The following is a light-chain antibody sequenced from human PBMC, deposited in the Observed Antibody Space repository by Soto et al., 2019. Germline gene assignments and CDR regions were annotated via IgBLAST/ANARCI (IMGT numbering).Light chain of an antibody. V-gene: IGKV4-1*01. CDR1: QSVLYSSNNKNY. Sequence: DIVMTQSPDSLAVSLGERATINCKSSQSVLYSSNNKNYLTWYQQKPGQPPKLLIYWASTRESGVPDLFSGSGSGTDFTLTISSLQAEDEAVYYCQQYYSTPITFGQGTRLEIK. J-gene: IGKJ5*01. CDR3: QQYYSTPIT. CDR2: WAS.